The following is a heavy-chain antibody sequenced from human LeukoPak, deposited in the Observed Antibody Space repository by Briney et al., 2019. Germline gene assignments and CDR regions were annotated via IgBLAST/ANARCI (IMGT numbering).Heavy chain of an antibody. J-gene: IGHJ5*02. CDR3: ARDSRRSFDP. V-gene: IGHV3-21*01. D-gene: IGHD3-3*01. CDR2: ISSSSSDI. Sequence: TGGSLRLSSAASGFTFSSYSMNRVRQAPGKGLEWVSSISSSSSDIYYADSVKGRFTISRDNAKNSLYLQMNSLRAEDTAVYYCARDSRRSFDPWGQGTLVTVSS. CDR1: GFTFSSYS.